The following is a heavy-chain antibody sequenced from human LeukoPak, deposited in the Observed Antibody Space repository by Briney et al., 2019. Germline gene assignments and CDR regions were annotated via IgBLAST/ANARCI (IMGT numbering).Heavy chain of an antibody. J-gene: IGHJ4*02. Sequence: SETLSLTCGVSGYSISRGYYWAWIRQPPGKGLEWIGTIYHIGSTYYTPSLGSRVTISVDTSKNEFSLNLKSVTAADTAVYYCARAGWIITSGIDYWGQGALVTVPS. CDR1: GYSISRGYY. V-gene: IGHV4-38-2*01. D-gene: IGHD3-10*01. CDR2: IYHIGST. CDR3: ARAGWIITSGIDY.